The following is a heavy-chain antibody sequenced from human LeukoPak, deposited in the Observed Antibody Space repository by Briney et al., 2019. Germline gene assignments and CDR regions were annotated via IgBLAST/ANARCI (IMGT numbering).Heavy chain of an antibody. CDR3: ASLSGRIQVWPQPFGDGMDV. CDR2: ISDSGGST. J-gene: IGHJ6*02. CDR1: GFTFSSYA. V-gene: IGHV3-23*01. D-gene: IGHD5-18*01. Sequence: GGSLRLSCAASGFTFSSYAMTWVRQAPGKGLELVAAISDSGGSTCYADSVKGRFTISRDNSKNTLYLQMNSLRAEDTAVYYCASLSGRIQVWPQPFGDGMDVWGQGTTVTVSS.